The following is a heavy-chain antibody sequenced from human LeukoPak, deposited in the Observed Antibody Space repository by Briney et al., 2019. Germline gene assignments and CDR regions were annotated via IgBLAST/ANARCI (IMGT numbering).Heavy chain of an antibody. CDR3: ARVGRRGYCSSTSCETRNYFDY. J-gene: IGHJ4*02. V-gene: IGHV1-69*13. Sequence: GASVTVSCKASGGTFSIYAISWVRQAPGQGLEWMGGIIPIFGTANYAQKFQGRVTITADESTSTAYMELSSLRSEDTAVYYCARVGRRGYCSSTSCETRNYFDYWGQGTLVTVSS. CDR2: IIPIFGTA. CDR1: GGTFSIYA. D-gene: IGHD2-2*01.